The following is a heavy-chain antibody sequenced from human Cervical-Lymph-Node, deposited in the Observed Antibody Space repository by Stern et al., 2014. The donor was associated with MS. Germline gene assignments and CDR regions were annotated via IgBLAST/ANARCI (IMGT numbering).Heavy chain of an antibody. D-gene: IGHD7-27*01. V-gene: IGHV3-21*01. Sequence: EVQLLESGGGLVKPGESLRLSCEASGFNFSTYTMNWVRQAPGQGLEWVSTISRGGSSIYYAESLKGRFTISRDNTKNSLYLHMKSLRPEDTAVYYCARDDWGINDFGMDAWGQGTTVTVSS. J-gene: IGHJ6*02. CDR2: ISRGGSSI. CDR3: ARDDWGINDFGMDA. CDR1: GFNFSTYT.